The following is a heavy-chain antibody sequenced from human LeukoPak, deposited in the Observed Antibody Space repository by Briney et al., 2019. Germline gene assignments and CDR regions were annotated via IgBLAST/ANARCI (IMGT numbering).Heavy chain of an antibody. CDR2: ISGSGGYT. D-gene: IGHD2-2*01. J-gene: IGHJ4*02. CDR3: AKFGCSSTSCPFDS. CDR1: GFTFSSYD. V-gene: IGHV3-23*01. Sequence: GGSLRLSCAASGFTFSSYDMTWVRQAPGKGLEWVSGISGSGGYTRYADSVKGRFTISRDNSKDTLYLQMNSLRAEDTALYYCAKFGCSSTSCPFDSWGQGTPVTVSS.